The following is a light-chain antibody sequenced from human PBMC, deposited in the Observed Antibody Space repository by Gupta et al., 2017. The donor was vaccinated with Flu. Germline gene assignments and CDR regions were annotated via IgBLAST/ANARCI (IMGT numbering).Light chain of an antibody. CDR1: QDISNY. V-gene: IGKV1-33*01. CDR3: QQYDNPSYT. CDR2: DAS. J-gene: IGKJ2*01. Sequence: PSSLSASVGDRVTITCQASQDISNYLNWYQQKPGKAPKLLIYDASNLETGVPSRFSGSGSGTDFTFTISSLQPEDIATYYCQQYDNPSYTFGQGTKLEIK.